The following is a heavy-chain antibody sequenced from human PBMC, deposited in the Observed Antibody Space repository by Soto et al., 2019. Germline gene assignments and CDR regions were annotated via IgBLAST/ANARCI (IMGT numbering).Heavy chain of an antibody. J-gene: IGHJ5*02. CDR3: ARMAASGSLSRFDP. CDR1: GYTFTNYE. CDR2: MNPGSGNT. Sequence: QVQLAQSGAEVKKPGASVKVSCKAPGYTFTNYEINWVRQATGQGLEWMGWMNPGSGNTDYAHKFQGRVTMTRNISINTAYMELSRLGSDDTAIFYFARMAASGSLSRFDPWGQGTLVT. V-gene: IGHV1-8*01. D-gene: IGHD3-10*01.